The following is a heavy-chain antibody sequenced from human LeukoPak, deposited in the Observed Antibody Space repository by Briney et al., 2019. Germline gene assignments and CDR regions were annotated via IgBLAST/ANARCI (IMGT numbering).Heavy chain of an antibody. CDR3: ARGTDSRRYFDWQYYYYYYMDV. CDR2: IYYSGST. D-gene: IGHD3-9*01. Sequence: SETLSLTCTVSGGSISSYYWSWIRQPPGKGLEWIGYIYYSGSTNYNPSLKSRVTISVDTSKNQFSLKLSSVTAADTAVYYCARGTDSRRYFDWQYYYYYYMDVWGKGTTVTVSS. J-gene: IGHJ6*03. CDR1: GGSISSYY. V-gene: IGHV4-59*01.